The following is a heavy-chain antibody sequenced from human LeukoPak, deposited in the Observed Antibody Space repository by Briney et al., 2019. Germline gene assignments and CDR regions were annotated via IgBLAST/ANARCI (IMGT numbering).Heavy chain of an antibody. CDR1: GGSFSGYY. Sequence: SETLSLTCAVYGGSFSGYYWSWIRQPPGKGLEWIGEINHSGSTNYNPSLKSRVTISVDTSKNQFSLKLSSVAAADTAVYYCARDTRYCTNGVCSSYYYYYMDVWGKGTTVTVSS. J-gene: IGHJ6*03. CDR2: INHSGST. CDR3: ARDTRYCTNGVCSSYYYYYMDV. D-gene: IGHD2-8*01. V-gene: IGHV4-34*01.